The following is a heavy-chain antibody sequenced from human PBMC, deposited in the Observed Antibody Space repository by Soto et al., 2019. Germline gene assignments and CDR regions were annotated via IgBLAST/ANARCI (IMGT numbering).Heavy chain of an antibody. CDR2: INPSGGST. Sequence: GASVKVSCKASGYTFTSYYMHWVRQAPGQGLEWMGIINPSGGSTSYAQKFQGRVTMTRDTSTSTAYMELSSLRSEDTAVYYCARDGGVFYCSITSCYGNWFDPWGQGTLVTVSS. J-gene: IGHJ5*02. CDR3: ARDGGVFYCSITSCYGNWFDP. CDR1: GYTFTSYY. D-gene: IGHD2-2*01. V-gene: IGHV1-46*01.